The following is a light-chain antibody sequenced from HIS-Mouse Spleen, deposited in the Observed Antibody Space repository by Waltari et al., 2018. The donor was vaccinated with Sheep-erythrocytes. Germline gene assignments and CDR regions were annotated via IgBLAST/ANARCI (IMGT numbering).Light chain of an antibody. V-gene: IGLV2-14*03. Sequence: QSALTQPASVSGSPGQSITIPCPGTSSAVGGYTYVSWYQQHPGKAPKLMLYDVSHRPSGVSNRFSGSKSGNTASLTISGLQAEDEADYYCSSYTSSSTWVFGGGTKLTVL. CDR3: SSYTSSSTWV. J-gene: IGLJ3*02. CDR2: DVS. CDR1: SSAVGGYTY.